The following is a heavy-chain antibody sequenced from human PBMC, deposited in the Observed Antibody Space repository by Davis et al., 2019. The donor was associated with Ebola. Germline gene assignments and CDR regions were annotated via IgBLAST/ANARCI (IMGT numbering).Heavy chain of an antibody. V-gene: IGHV1-2*06. CDR3: ASSPLDIVLMVYAIS. Sequence: ASVKVSCKASGYSFTSYDINWVRQASGQGLEWMGRINPNSGGTNYAQKFQGRVTMTRDTSISTAYMELSRLRSDDTAVYYCASSPLDIVLMVYAISWGQGTLVTVSS. D-gene: IGHD2-8*01. CDR1: GYSFTSYD. J-gene: IGHJ4*02. CDR2: INPNSGGT.